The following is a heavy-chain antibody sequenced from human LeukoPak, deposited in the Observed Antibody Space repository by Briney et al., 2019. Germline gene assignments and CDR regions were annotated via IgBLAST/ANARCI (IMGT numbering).Heavy chain of an antibody. D-gene: IGHD3-22*01. Sequence: GESLKISCKGSGYSFTSYWIGWVRQMPGKGLEWMGIIYPGDSDTRYSPSFQGQVTISADKSISTAYLQWSSLKASDTAMYYCARQRFRYYYDSSGYFSAFDNWGQGTMVTVSS. J-gene: IGHJ3*02. V-gene: IGHV5-51*01. CDR2: IYPGDSDT. CDR3: ARQRFRYYYDSSGYFSAFDN. CDR1: GYSFTSYW.